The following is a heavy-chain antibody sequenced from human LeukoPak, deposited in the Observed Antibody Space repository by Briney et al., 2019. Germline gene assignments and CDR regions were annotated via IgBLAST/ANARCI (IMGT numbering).Heavy chain of an antibody. Sequence: SETLSLTCSVSGVSISSYHWTWIRQPPGEGLEWIGHIYNSGSTKYNPPLRGRVTISLDTSKNQVSLKLSSVTAADTAMYYCARKDGDGWGQGTLVTVSS. CDR2: IYNSGST. D-gene: IGHD5-24*01. CDR3: ARKDGDG. CDR1: GVSISSYH. J-gene: IGHJ4*02. V-gene: IGHV4-59*01.